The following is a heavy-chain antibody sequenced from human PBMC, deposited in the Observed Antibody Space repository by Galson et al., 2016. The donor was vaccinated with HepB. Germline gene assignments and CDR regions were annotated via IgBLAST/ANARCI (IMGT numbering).Heavy chain of an antibody. V-gene: IGHV3-48*02. Sequence: SLRLSCAASGFTFTSYSMNWVRQVPGKGLEWVSYIGSSPGTVYYADSVKGRFTISRDNAKNSLCLQMNSLRDEDTAVYYCARDPLGYSYALVRYFDYWGQGTLVTVSS. J-gene: IGHJ4*02. CDR3: ARDPLGYSYALVRYFDY. D-gene: IGHD5-18*01. CDR1: GFTFTSYS. CDR2: IGSSPGTV.